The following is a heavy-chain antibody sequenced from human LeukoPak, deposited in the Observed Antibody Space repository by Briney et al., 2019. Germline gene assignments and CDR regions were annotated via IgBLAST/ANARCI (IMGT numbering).Heavy chain of an antibody. J-gene: IGHJ3*02. CDR2: ISYDGSNK. Sequence: PGGSLRLSCAASGFTFSSYGMHWVRQAPGKGLEWVAVISYDGSNKYYADSVKGRFTISRDNSKNTLYLQMNSLRAEDTAVYYCARCEWELDAFDIWGQGTMVTVSS. CDR3: ARCEWELDAFDI. V-gene: IGHV3-30*03. D-gene: IGHD1-26*01. CDR1: GFTFSSYG.